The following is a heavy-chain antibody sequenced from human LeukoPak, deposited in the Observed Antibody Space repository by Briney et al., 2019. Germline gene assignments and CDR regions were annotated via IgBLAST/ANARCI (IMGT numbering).Heavy chain of an antibody. D-gene: IGHD3-9*01. CDR2: INPNSGGT. Sequence: ASVKVSCKASGYTFTGYYMQGVRQAPGQGLEWMGWINPNSGGTNYAQKFQGRVNMTRDTSISTAYMELSRLRSDETAVYSCARFCDILHGYYYYYGMDVWGQGTMVTVSS. V-gene: IGHV1-2*02. J-gene: IGHJ6*02. CDR1: GYTFTGYY. CDR3: ARFCDILHGYYYYYGMDV.